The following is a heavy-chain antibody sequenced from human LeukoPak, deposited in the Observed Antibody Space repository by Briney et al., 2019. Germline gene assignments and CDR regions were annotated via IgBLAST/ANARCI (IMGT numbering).Heavy chain of an antibody. J-gene: IGHJ4*02. CDR2: IYTSGST. V-gene: IGHV4-61*02. Sequence: SETLSLTCTVSGGSISSATYYWSWIRQPAGKGLEWIGRIYTSGSTNYNPSLKSRVTISVDTSKNQFSLKLSSVTAADTAVYYCARNSCPSGSCYENRGYFDYWGQGTLVTVSS. CDR1: GGSISSATYY. CDR3: ARNSCPSGSCYENRGYFDY. D-gene: IGHD2-15*01.